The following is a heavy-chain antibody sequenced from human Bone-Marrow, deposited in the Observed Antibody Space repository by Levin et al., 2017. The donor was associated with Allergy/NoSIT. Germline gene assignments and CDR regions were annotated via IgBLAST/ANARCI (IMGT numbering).Heavy chain of an antibody. Sequence: GGSLRLSCAASGFSLSHYAIHWVRQAPGKGLEWLAMISYDGTNKYYTESVKGRFTISRDDPKDTGYLQMNSLRGEDTAVYYCARPMLAYSNFPPYDYYGLAVWGQGTTVTVSS. J-gene: IGHJ6*02. CDR2: ISYDGTNK. D-gene: IGHD4-11*01. V-gene: IGHV3-30*04. CDR3: ARPMLAYSNFPPYDYYGLAV. CDR1: GFSLSHYA.